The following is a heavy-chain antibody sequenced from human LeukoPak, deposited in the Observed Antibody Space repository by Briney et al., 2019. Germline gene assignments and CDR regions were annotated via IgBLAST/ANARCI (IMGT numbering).Heavy chain of an antibody. CDR1: GFTFSTYA. CDR3: AKDKAPGSWHTPSDC. Sequence: PGGSLRLSCAASGFTFSTYAMSWVRQAPGKGLEWVSGISASGGTTYYADSVKGRFIISRDNSKNTLYLQMNSLRGEDTAVYYCAKDKAPGSWHTPSDCWGQGTLVTVSS. V-gene: IGHV3-23*01. CDR2: ISASGGTT. D-gene: IGHD6-13*01. J-gene: IGHJ4*02.